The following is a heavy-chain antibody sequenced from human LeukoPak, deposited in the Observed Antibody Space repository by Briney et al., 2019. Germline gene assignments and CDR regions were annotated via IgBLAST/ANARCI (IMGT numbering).Heavy chain of an antibody. Sequence: ASVKVSCKASGYTFTNYGISWVRQAPGQGLEWIGWIVVGSGNTNYAQKFQERVTITRDMSTSTAYMELSSLRSEDTAVYYCAADHGRFLDPYYFDYWGQGTLVTVSS. CDR3: AADHGRFLDPYYFDY. CDR2: IVVGSGNT. CDR1: GYTFTNYG. J-gene: IGHJ4*02. D-gene: IGHD3-3*01. V-gene: IGHV1-58*02.